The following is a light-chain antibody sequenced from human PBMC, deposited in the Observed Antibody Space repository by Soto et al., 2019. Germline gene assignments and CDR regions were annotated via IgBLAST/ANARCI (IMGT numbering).Light chain of an antibody. Sequence: ETLMTQSPATLSVSPGARATLYCRASQTVSSSLAWYQQKPGQAPRLLIYGASSRATGIPDRFSGSGSGTDFTLTISRLEPEDFAVYYCQQYGSSRFTFGPGTKVDIK. CDR2: GAS. CDR3: QQYGSSRFT. V-gene: IGKV3-20*01. CDR1: QTVSSS. J-gene: IGKJ3*01.